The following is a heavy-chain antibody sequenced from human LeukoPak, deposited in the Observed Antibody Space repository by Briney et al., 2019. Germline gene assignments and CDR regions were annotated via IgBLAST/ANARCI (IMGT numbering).Heavy chain of an antibody. V-gene: IGHV3-48*03. CDR1: GFTFSSYE. D-gene: IGHD1-26*01. CDR2: ISSSGNTI. CDR3: ARGGADIDY. J-gene: IGHJ4*02. Sequence: PGGSLRLSCAASGFTFSSYEMNWVRQAPGKGLEWVSYISSSGNTIYYADSVKGRFTISRDNAKNSLYLQMNSLRAEDTAVYYCARGGADIDYWGQGTLVTVSS.